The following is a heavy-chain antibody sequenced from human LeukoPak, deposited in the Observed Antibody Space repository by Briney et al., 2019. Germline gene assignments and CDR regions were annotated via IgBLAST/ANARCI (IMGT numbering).Heavy chain of an antibody. J-gene: IGHJ6*03. CDR2: ISSSSSTI. V-gene: IGHV3-48*04. CDR3: ARRFGGHCSGFSCYYMDV. D-gene: IGHD2-15*01. CDR1: GFTFSSYS. Sequence: QPGGSLRLSCAASGFTFSSYSMNWVRQAPGKGLEWVSYISSSSSTIYYADSVKGRFTISRDNAKNSLYLQMNSLRAEDTAVYYCARRFGGHCSGFSCYYMDVWGKGTTVIVSS.